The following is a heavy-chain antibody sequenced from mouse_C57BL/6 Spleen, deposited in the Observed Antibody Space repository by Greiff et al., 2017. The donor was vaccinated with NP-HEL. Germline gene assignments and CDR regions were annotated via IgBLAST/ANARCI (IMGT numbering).Heavy chain of an antibody. CDR1: GFTFSSYA. Sequence: EVQLVESGGGLVKPGGSLKLSCAASGFTFSSYAMSWVRQTPEKRLEWVATISDGGSYTYYPDNVKGRFTISRNNAKNNLYLQMSHLKSEDTAMYDCASGDYGSEDAMDYWGQGTAVTVSS. J-gene: IGHJ4*01. D-gene: IGHD1-1*01. CDR2: ISDGGSYT. CDR3: ASGDYGSEDAMDY. V-gene: IGHV5-4*01.